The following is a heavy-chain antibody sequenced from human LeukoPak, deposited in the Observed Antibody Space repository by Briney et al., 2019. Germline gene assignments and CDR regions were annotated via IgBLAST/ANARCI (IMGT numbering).Heavy chain of an antibody. V-gene: IGHV2-5*02. D-gene: IGHD3-22*01. CDR2: IYWDDDK. CDR1: GFSLNTREVG. Sequence: SGPTLVNPTETLTLTCTFSGFSLNTREVGVAWFRQPPGKALEWLALIYWDDDKRHNPSLKSRLTITKDSSKNQATLKMTNVDPVDTARYYCAHRANFYGDGGYLSSLFDYWGQGALVTVSS. CDR3: AHRANFYGDGGYLSSLFDY. J-gene: IGHJ4*02.